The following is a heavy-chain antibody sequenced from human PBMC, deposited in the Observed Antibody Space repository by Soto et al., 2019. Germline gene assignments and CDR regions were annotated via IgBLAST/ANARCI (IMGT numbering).Heavy chain of an antibody. CDR1: GVSVSGGIYF. J-gene: IGHJ4*02. CDR2: FYYSGST. V-gene: IGHV4-61*01. Sequence: PSETLSLTCNVSGVSVSGGIYFWSWVRQPPGKGLEWIGYFYYSGSTKYNPSLKSRVTILEDTSKNQFSLKLNSVTAADTAVYYCAREGRMGTFDYWGQGALVTVSS. CDR3: AREGRMGTFDY. D-gene: IGHD1-1*01.